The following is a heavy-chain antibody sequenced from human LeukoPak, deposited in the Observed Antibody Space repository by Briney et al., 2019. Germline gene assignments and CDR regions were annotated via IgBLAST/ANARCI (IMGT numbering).Heavy chain of an antibody. CDR1: GFTFSSYG. D-gene: IGHD3-22*01. CDR2: IKQDGSEK. J-gene: IGHJ6*02. V-gene: IGHV3-7*01. Sequence: PGRSLRLSCAASGFTFSSYGMHWVRQGPGKGLEWVANIKQDGSEKYYVDSVKGRFTISRDNAKNSLYLQMNSLRAEDTAVYYCARDGWAPDFIRVVANYWYYYGMDVWGQGTTVTVSS. CDR3: ARDGWAPDFIRVVANYWYYYGMDV.